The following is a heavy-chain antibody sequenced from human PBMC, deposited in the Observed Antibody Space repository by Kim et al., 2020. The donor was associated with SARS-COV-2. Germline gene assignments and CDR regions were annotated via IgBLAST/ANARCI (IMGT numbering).Heavy chain of an antibody. CDR2: IYHSGST. CDR1: GGSISSSNW. D-gene: IGHD6-13*01. Sequence: SETLSLTCAVSGGSISSSNWWSWVRQPPGKGLEWIGEIYHSGSTNYNPSLKSRVTISVDKSKNQFSLKLSSVTAADTAVYYCARDGRPYQPFIAAVEDAFDIWGQGTMVTVSS. CDR3: ARDGRPYQPFIAAVEDAFDI. J-gene: IGHJ3*02. V-gene: IGHV4-4*02.